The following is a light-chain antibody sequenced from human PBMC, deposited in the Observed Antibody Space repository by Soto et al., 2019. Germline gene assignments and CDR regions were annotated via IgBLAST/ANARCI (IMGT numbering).Light chain of an antibody. CDR2: AAS. CDR3: QKRYSMPLT. CDR1: QRITSS. Sequence: DIRMTQSPSSLSASVGDRVTITCRASQRITSSLNWYQQKAGKAPKLLIFAASTLQSGVSPRFSGSGSGTGFTLTISSLQPEDSATYFWQKRYSMPLTFAGGTKVEIK. J-gene: IGKJ4*01. V-gene: IGKV1-39*01.